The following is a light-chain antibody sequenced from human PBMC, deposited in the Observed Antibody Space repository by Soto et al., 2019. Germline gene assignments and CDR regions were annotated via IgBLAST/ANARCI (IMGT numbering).Light chain of an antibody. CDR2: EDN. Sequence: NFMLTQPHSVSESPGKTVTISCTRSSGSIASNYVQWYQQRPGSAPTTVIYEDNRRPAGVPDRPSGSIDGSSNSASLTISGLETEDEADYYCQSYDASNHVIFGGGTKVTVL. CDR3: QSYDASNHVI. J-gene: IGLJ2*01. CDR1: SGSIASNY. V-gene: IGLV6-57*04.